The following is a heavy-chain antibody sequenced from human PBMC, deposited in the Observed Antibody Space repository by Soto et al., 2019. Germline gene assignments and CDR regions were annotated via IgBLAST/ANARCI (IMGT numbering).Heavy chain of an antibody. V-gene: IGHV1-18*01. CDR2: ISAYNGKT. J-gene: IGHJ6*02. CDR3: ARGGDVSYDPAMDA. CDR1: GYTFTSYG. D-gene: IGHD1-26*01. Sequence: QVQLVQSGGEVKKPGASVKLSCTASGYTFTSYGISWVRQAPGQGLEWMGWISAYNGKTNYAQNVQGRVTMTTDTSQRTAYMDLRSLRSADTAVYYGARGGDVSYDPAMDAWGQGTTVTVSS.